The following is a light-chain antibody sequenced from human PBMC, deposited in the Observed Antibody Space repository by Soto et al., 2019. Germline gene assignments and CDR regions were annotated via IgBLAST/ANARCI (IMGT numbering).Light chain of an antibody. V-gene: IGKV1-5*03. Sequence: DIQMTQSPSTLSASIGDRVIITCRASQNIGNWLAWYQQKPGKPPNLLIYKASYLESGVPSRFSGSGSGTEFTLTISSLQPDDFATYYCQQYDYHSRTFGQGTKVELK. CDR2: KAS. CDR1: QNIGNW. CDR3: QQYDYHSRT. J-gene: IGKJ1*01.